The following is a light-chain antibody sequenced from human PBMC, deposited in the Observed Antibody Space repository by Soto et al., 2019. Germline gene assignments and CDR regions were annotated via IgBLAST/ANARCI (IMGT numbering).Light chain of an antibody. CDR1: MRDVGAYNL. V-gene: IGLV2-14*01. J-gene: IGLJ3*02. CDR2: EVR. CDR3: SAYTASSTLV. Sequence: QSVLTQPASVSGSAGQSITISCSGNMRDVGAYNLVSWYQQHPGTAPKLIIYEVRNRPSGISSRFSGSRSGNTASLTISGLQPEDEGDYYCSAYTASSTLVFGGGTKLTVL.